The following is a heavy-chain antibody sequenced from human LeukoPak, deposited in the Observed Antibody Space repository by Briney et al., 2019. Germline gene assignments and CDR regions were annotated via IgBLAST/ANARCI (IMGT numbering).Heavy chain of an antibody. CDR1: GYTFTSYG. V-gene: IGHV1-18*01. CDR2: ISAYNGNT. CDR3: ARDTDTAMVMGYNWFDP. D-gene: IGHD5-18*01. Sequence: ASVKVSCKASGYTFTSYGISWVRQAPGQGLEWMGWISAYNGNTNYAQKLQGRVTMTTDTSTSTAYMELRSLRSDDTAVYYCARDTDTAMVMGYNWFDPWGQGTLVTVSS. J-gene: IGHJ5*02.